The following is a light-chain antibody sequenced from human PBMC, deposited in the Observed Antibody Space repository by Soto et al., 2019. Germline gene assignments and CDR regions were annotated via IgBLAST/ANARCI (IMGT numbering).Light chain of an antibody. CDR1: SRDVGGYNS. Sequence: QPVLTQPASVSGSPGQSITISCTGTSRDVGGYNSVSWYQQHPGKAPRLMIYAVTNRPSGISNRFFGSKSDNTASLTISGLQAEDEADYYCCSYTSSNTVIFGGGTKLTVL. CDR2: AVT. CDR3: CSYTSSNTVI. J-gene: IGLJ2*01. V-gene: IGLV2-14*03.